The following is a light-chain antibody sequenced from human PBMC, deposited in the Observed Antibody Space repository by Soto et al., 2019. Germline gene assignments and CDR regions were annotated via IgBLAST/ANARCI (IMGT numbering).Light chain of an antibody. J-gene: IGLJ3*02. CDR2: GVT. V-gene: IGLV2-8*01. CDR3: SSYAGSNNWV. Sequence: QSALTQPPSASGSPGQSVTISCTGTSSDVGGYNYVSWYQQHLGKAPKLMIYGVTKRPSGVPDRFSGSKSGNTASLTVSGLQAEDEADYYCSSYAGSNNWVFGGGTKLTVL. CDR1: SSDVGGYNY.